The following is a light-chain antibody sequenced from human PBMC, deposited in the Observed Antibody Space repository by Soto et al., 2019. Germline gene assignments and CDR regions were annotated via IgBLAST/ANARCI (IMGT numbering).Light chain of an antibody. Sequence: AVQLTQSPSSLSASVGDRVTITCRASQGVGNELGWYQQKPGKAPNLLIYAASTLQSGVPSRFSGSGSDTDFTLTISSLQPEDFATYYCLQDNTYPRKFGQGTRWIS. V-gene: IGKV1-6*01. CDR1: QGVGNE. CDR2: AAS. CDR3: LQDNTYPRK. J-gene: IGKJ1*01.